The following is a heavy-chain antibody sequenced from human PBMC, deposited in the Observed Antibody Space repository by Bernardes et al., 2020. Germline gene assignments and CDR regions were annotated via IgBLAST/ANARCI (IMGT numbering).Heavy chain of an antibody. CDR2: ISGSGGST. Sequence: GYLSRSCAASGFTVSHYAMSWVRPAPGKGLEWVSGISGSGGSTYYADSVKGRFTISRDNSKNTLFLQTNSLRAEDTAVYYCAKGPAARYCSSTSCYGNWFDPWGQGTLVTVSS. J-gene: IGHJ5*02. V-gene: IGHV3-23*01. CDR3: AKGPAARYCSSTSCYGNWFDP. CDR1: GFTVSHYA. D-gene: IGHD2-2*01.